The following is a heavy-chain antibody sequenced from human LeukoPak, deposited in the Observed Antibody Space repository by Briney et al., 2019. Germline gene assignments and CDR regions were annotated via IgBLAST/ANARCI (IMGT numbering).Heavy chain of an antibody. Sequence: GGSLRLSCAASGFTFSTYAMTWVRQAPGKGLEWVSTIRGSGGTTFYADSVKGRFTISRDDSKDTLYLQMNSLRVEDTAVYYCAKERNALRFLEWLWDHWGRGTLVTVSS. J-gene: IGHJ4*02. CDR3: AKERNALRFLEWLWDH. CDR2: IRGSGGTT. V-gene: IGHV3-23*01. CDR1: GFTFSTYA. D-gene: IGHD3-3*01.